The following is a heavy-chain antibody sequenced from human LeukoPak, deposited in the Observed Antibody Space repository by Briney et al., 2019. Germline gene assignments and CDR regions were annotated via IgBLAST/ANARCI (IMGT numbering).Heavy chain of an antibody. CDR3: AKDLSGSYQYYFDY. CDR1: GFTFSSYA. CDR2: ISGSGGST. D-gene: IGHD1-26*01. Sequence: GGSLRLSWAASGFTFSSYAMSWVRQAPGKGLEWVSAISGSGGSTYYADSVKGRFTISRDNSKNTLYLQMNSLRAEDTAVYYCAKDLSGSYQYYFDYWGQGTLVTVPS. J-gene: IGHJ4*02. V-gene: IGHV3-23*01.